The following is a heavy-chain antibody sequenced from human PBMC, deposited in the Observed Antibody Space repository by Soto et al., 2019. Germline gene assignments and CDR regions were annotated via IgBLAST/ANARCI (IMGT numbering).Heavy chain of an antibody. Sequence: QVQLVQSGAEVKKPGSSVKVSCKASGGTFSSYTISWVRQAPGQGLEWMGRIIPILGIANYAQKFQGRVTXXAAKSTSTAYMELSSLRSEDTAVYYCASRYDIGDSWGQGTLVTVSS. V-gene: IGHV1-69*02. CDR1: GGTFSSYT. CDR3: ASRYDIGDS. D-gene: IGHD3-9*01. CDR2: IIPILGIA. J-gene: IGHJ4*02.